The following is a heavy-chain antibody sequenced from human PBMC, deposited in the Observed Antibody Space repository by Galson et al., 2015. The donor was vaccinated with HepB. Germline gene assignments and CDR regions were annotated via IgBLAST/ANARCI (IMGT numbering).Heavy chain of an antibody. V-gene: IGHV3-11*05. J-gene: IGHJ4*02. CDR1: GFGFSDYY. CDR3: AREGAGHFDY. CDR2: ISDRGTYR. Sequence: SLRLSCAASGFGFSDYYMSWIRQAPGTGLEWVSYISDRGTYRNYADSVKGRFTISRDNAKKSLHLQMNGLRVEDTAIYYCAREGAGHFDYWGQGVLVAVSS.